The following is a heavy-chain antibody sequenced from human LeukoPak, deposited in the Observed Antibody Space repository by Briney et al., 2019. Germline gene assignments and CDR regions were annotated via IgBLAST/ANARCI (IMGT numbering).Heavy chain of an antibody. CDR3: ARDREVVVPVDGMDV. D-gene: IGHD2-15*01. CDR2: IKQDETEK. CDR1: GFTFSNFW. V-gene: IGHV3-7*01. Sequence: GGSLRLSCTASGFTFSNFWMGWVRQAPGKGLEWVANIKQDETEKFYLGSVKGRFTISRDNAKNSLYLQMNSLRAEDTAVYYCARDREVVVPVDGMDVWGQGTTVTVSS. J-gene: IGHJ6*02.